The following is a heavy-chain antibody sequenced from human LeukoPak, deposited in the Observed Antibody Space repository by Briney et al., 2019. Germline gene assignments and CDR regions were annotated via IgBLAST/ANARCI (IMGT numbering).Heavy chain of an antibody. J-gene: IGHJ5*02. D-gene: IGHD3-10*01. CDR3: AKFDYGSGFDP. CDR1: GFTFSSYA. V-gene: IGHV3-23*01. CDR2: ISGSGGST. Sequence: GGSLRLSCAASGFTFSSYAMSWVRQAPGKGLEWVSAISGSGGSTYYADSVKGRFTISSDNSKNTLYLQMNSLGAEDTAVYYCAKFDYGSGFDPWGQGTLVTASS.